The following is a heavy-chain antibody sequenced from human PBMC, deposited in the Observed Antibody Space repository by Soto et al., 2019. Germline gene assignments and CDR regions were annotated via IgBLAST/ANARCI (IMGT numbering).Heavy chain of an antibody. V-gene: IGHV3-23*01. J-gene: IGHJ4*02. Sequence: GGSLRLSCAASGFTFSSYAMSWVRQRPGKGLEWVSAISGSGGSTYYADSVKGRFTISRDNAKNSLYLQMNSLRAEDTAVYYCARFNIVLDRTFDYWGQGTMVTVSS. CDR1: GFTFSSYA. CDR2: ISGSGGST. D-gene: IGHD2-15*01. CDR3: ARFNIVLDRTFDY.